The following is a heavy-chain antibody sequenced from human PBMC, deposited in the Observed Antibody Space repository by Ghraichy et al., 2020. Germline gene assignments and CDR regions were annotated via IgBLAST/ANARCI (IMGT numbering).Heavy chain of an antibody. Sequence: GGSLRLSCAASGFTFSSYDMYWVRQPIGKGLEWVSVIGIAGDTYYPGSVKGRFTISRENAKNSLYLQMNSLRAGDTAMYYCARGIMATHRDWYFDLWGRGTLVTVSS. J-gene: IGHJ2*01. D-gene: IGHD5-12*01. V-gene: IGHV3-13*01. CDR1: GFTFSSYD. CDR2: IGIAGDT. CDR3: ARGIMATHRDWYFDL.